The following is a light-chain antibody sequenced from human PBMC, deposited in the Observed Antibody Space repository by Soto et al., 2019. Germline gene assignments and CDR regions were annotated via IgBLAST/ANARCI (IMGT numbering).Light chain of an antibody. V-gene: IGKV1-5*01. Sequence: DIQMTQSPSTLSASVGDRVTITCRASQSISSRLAWYQQKPGKAPKCLIYDGSSLESGVPSRFSGSGSGTEFSLTISSLQPDDSATYYCQQYSSYHTFGQGTKLEIK. CDR1: QSISSR. CDR3: QQYSSYHT. CDR2: DGS. J-gene: IGKJ2*01.